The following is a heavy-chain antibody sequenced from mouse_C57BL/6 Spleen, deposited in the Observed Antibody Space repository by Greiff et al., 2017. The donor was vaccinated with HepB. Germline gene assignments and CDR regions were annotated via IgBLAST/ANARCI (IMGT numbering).Heavy chain of an antibody. D-gene: IGHD2-5*01. Sequence: EVQLQQSGPELVKPGASVKISCKASGYTFTDYYMNWVKQSHGKSLEWIGDINPNNGGTSYNQKFKGKATLTVDKSSSTAYMELRSLTSEDSAVYYCAIQDSNSFAYWGQGTLVTVSA. CDR3: AIQDSNSFAY. CDR2: INPNNGGT. J-gene: IGHJ3*01. CDR1: GYTFTDYY. V-gene: IGHV1-26*01.